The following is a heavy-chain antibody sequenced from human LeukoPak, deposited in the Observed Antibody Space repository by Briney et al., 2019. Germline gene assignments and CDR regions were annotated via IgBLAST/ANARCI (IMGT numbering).Heavy chain of an antibody. V-gene: IGHV3-7*03. CDR1: GFTFSSYW. CDR3: ARDMAEDYYDSSGYSLAFDI. J-gene: IGHJ3*02. CDR2: IKQDGSEK. Sequence: GGSLRLSCAASGFTFSSYWMSWVRQAPGKGLEWVANIKQDGSEKYYVDSVKGRFTISRDNAKNSLYLQMNSLRAEDTAVYYCARDMAEDYYDSSGYSLAFDIWGQGTMVTVSS. D-gene: IGHD3-22*01.